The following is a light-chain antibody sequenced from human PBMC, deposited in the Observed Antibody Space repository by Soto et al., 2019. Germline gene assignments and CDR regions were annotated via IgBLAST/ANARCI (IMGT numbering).Light chain of an antibody. CDR1: QNVGID. J-gene: IGKJ2*01. CDR3: LQYNDWPYT. V-gene: IGKV3-15*01. Sequence: EIVVTQSPATLSVSPGDRATLSCWASQNVGIDLAWYQQKPGQAPRLLIYGTSTRATGLPARFSGFGSGTEFTLAISSLQSEYFALYYCLQYNDWPYTFGQGTKLEIK. CDR2: GTS.